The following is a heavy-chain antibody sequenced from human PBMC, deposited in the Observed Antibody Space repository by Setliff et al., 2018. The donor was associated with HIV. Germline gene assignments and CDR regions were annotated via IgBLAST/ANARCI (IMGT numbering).Heavy chain of an antibody. V-gene: IGHV1-2*06. D-gene: IGHD5-18*01. CDR2: INPNINPLRGGGGT. Sequence: ASVKVSCKASGGTFSRFAINWVRQAPGQGLEWMGRINPNINPLRGGGGTNFAQKFQGRVTMTRDTSINTAYMDLSRLTSDDTAVYYCASGMRWDTAMGDAFDIWGQGTMVTVS. CDR3: ASGMRWDTAMGDAFDI. CDR1: GGTFSRFA. J-gene: IGHJ3*02.